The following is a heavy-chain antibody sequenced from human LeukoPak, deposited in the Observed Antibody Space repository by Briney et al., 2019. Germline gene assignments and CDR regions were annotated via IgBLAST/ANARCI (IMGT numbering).Heavy chain of an antibody. J-gene: IGHJ4*02. CDR2: MNEDGSEK. CDR1: GFGFSNYW. Sequence: GGSLRLSCAASGFGFSNYWRSWVRQAPGKGLEWVANMNEDGSEKNYVYSVKGRFTISRDNAQDSLYVQMNSLRAEDTGVHYCARDRGYSNFDYWGQGTLLTVSS. CDR3: ARDRGYSNFDY. D-gene: IGHD4-11*01. V-gene: IGHV3-7*01.